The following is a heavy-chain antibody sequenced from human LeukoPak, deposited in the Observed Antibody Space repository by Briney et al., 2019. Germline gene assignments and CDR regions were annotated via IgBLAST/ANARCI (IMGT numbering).Heavy chain of an antibody. J-gene: IGHJ5*02. D-gene: IGHD5-18*01. CDR3: AKGAGGFSYYNWFDP. V-gene: IGHV4-39*07. CDR1: GGSISSSSYY. CDR2: IYYSGTT. Sequence: SETLSLTCTVSGGSISSSSYYWGWVRQPPGKGLEWIGSIYYSGTTHYNPSLESRVTISVDTSKNQFSLKLASVTAADTAIYYCAKGAGGFSYYNWFDPWGQGTLVTVSS.